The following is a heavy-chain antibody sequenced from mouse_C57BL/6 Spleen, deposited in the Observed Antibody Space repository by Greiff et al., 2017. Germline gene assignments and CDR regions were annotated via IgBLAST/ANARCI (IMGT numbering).Heavy chain of an antibody. CDR3: ARGGYYYGRDAMDD. V-gene: IGHV1-55*01. Sequence: QVQLQQPGAELVKPGASVKMSCKASGYTFTSYWITWVKQRPGQGLEWIGDIYPGSGSTNYNEKFKSKATLTVDTSSSTAYMQLSSLTSEDSAVYDCARGGYYYGRDAMDDWGQGTSVTVSS. D-gene: IGHD1-1*01. J-gene: IGHJ4*01. CDR1: GYTFTSYW. CDR2: IYPGSGST.